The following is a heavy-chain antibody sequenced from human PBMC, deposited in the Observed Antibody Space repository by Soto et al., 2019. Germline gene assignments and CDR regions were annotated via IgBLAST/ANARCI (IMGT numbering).Heavy chain of an antibody. CDR3: ASTAPTEGWFDP. V-gene: IGHV1-69*02. CDR1: GGTFSSYT. CDR2: IIPILGIA. Sequence: QVQLVQSGAEVKKPGSSVKVSCKASGGTFSSYTISWVRQAPGQGLEWMGRIIPILGIANYAQKFQGRVTITADKSTSTAYMELSSLRYEDTAVYYCASTAPTEGWFDPWGQGTLVTVSS. J-gene: IGHJ5*02.